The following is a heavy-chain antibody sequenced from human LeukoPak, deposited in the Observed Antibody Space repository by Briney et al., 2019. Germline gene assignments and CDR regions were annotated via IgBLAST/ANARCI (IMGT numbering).Heavy chain of an antibody. D-gene: IGHD2-2*01. CDR3: ARAPTVLVGYCSSSSCQADY. J-gene: IGHJ4*02. CDR1: GFTVSSNY. V-gene: IGHV3-66*01. CDR2: IYSGGST. Sequence: GGSLRLSCAASGFTVSSNYMTWVRQAPGKGLEWVSVIYSGGSTYYADSVKGRFTISRDTSKNTLYLQMNSPRAEDTAVYYCARAPTVLVGYCSSSSCQADYWGQGTLVTVSS.